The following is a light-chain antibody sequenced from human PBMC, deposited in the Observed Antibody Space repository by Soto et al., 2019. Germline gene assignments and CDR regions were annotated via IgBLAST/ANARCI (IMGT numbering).Light chain of an antibody. J-gene: IGKJ4*01. CDR1: QRVSSY. CDR2: DAS. Sequence: EIVLTQSPATLSFSPGERATLSCTASQRVSSYLAWYQQKPGQAPRLLIYDASNTATGIPARFSGSGSGTDFTPNIRSLETEDLAFYYCQQRRNWSLTFGGGTKVDIK. CDR3: QQRRNWSLT. V-gene: IGKV3-11*01.